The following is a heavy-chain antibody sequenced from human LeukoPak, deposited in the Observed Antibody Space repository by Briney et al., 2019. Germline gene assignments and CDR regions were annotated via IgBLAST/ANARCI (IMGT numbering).Heavy chain of an antibody. Sequence: SETLSLTCTVSGGSISSSSYYWGWIRQPPGKDLEWIGSIYYSGSTYYNPSLKSRVTISVDTSKNQFSLKLSSVTAADTAVYYCVRRVCSTRSYDPWGQGTLVTVSS. D-gene: IGHD2-2*01. V-gene: IGHV4-39*01. CDR2: IYYSGST. CDR3: VRRVCSTRSYDP. CDR1: GGSISSSSYY. J-gene: IGHJ5*02.